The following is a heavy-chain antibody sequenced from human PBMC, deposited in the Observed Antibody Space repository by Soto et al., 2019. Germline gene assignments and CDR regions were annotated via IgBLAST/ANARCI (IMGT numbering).Heavy chain of an antibody. J-gene: IGHJ4*02. CDR1: GGSISSYY. V-gene: IGHV4-59*08. CDR2: IYYSGST. CDR3: AKLGYSGYAMGY. D-gene: IGHD5-12*01. Sequence: SETLSLTCTVSGGSISSYYWSWIRQPPGKGLEWIGYIYYSGSTTYNPSLRSRVTMSVDTSKNQFSLKLSSVTAADTAVYYCAKLGYSGYAMGYWGQGTLVTVSS.